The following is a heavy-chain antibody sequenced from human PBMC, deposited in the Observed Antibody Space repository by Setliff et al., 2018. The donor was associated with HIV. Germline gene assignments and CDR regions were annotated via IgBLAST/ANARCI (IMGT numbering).Heavy chain of an antibody. CDR2: IYYSGTT. D-gene: IGHD6-6*01. CDR1: DDSVSTIGYH. J-gene: IGHJ5*01. CDR3: ARDPRTDSSYAWFDS. Sequence: SETLSLTCTVSDDSVSTIGYHWGWIRQPPGWGLEWIGSIYYSGTTFYNPSLKGRLTISRDNAKNSLYLQMTSLRAEDTALYFCARDPRTDSSYAWFDSWGQGTLVTVSS. V-gene: IGHV4-39*07.